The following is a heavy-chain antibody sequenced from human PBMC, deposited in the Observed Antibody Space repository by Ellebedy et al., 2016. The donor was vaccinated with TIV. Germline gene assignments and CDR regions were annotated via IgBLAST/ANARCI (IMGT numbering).Heavy chain of an antibody. D-gene: IGHD6-19*01. J-gene: IGHJ6*02. CDR2: INPSGGST. Sequence: AASVKVSCKASGYTFTSYGISWVRQAPGQGLEWMGIINPSGGSTSYAQKFQGRVTMTRDTSTSTVYMELSSLRSEDTAVYYCAREWLVRYYYYYYGMDVWGQGTTVTVSS. CDR1: GYTFTSYG. V-gene: IGHV1-46*01. CDR3: AREWLVRYYYYYYGMDV.